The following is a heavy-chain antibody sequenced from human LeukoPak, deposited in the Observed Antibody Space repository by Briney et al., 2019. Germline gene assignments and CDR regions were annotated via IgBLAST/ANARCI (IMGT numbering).Heavy chain of an antibody. CDR1: GGSISSYY. CDR2: IYTSGST. D-gene: IGHD3-10*01. J-gene: IGHJ4*02. Sequence: SETLSLTCTVSGGSISSYYWSWIRQPAGKGLEWIGRIYTSGSTNYNPSLKSRVTISVDKSKNQFSLKLSSVTAADTAVYYCARVIARGAGEIFPDYWGQGTLVTVSS. CDR3: ARVIARGAGEIFPDY. V-gene: IGHV4-4*07.